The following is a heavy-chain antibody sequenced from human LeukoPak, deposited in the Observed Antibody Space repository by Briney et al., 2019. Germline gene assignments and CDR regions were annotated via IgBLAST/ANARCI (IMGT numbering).Heavy chain of an antibody. V-gene: IGHV3-21*01. CDR3: ARDEASVTCSGGSCYSVDAFDI. CDR2: ISSSSSYI. Sequence: GGSLRLSCAASGFTFSSYSMNWVRQAPGKGLEWVSSISSSSSYIYYADSVKGRFTISRDNAKNSLYLQMNSLRAEDTAVYYCARDEASVTCSGGSCYSVDAFDIWGQGTMVTVSS. D-gene: IGHD2-15*01. J-gene: IGHJ3*02. CDR1: GFTFSSYS.